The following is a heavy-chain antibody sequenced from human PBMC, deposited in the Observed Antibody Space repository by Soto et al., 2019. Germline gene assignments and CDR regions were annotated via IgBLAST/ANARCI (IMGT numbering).Heavy chain of an antibody. V-gene: IGHV4-30-4*01. Sequence: LSLTCTVSGGSISSGDYYWSWIRQPPGKGLEWIGYIYYSGSTYYNPSLKSRVTISVDTSKNQFSLKLSSVTAADTAVYYCARSSIVVVTAWPNWFDPWGRGTLVTVSS. CDR1: GGSISSGDYY. CDR3: ARSSIVVVTAWPNWFDP. D-gene: IGHD2-21*02. CDR2: IYYSGST. J-gene: IGHJ5*02.